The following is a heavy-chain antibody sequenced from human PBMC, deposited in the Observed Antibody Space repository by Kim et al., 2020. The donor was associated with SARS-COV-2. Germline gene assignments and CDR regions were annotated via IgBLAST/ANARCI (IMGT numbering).Heavy chain of an antibody. Sequence: SETLSLTCTVSGGSISSSSYYWGWIRQPPGKGLEWMGRIYYSGSTYYNPSLKSRVTISVDTSKNQFSLKLSSVTAAATAVYYCARHGKQQLVTFDYWGQGTLVTVSS. CDR3: ARHGKQQLVTFDY. D-gene: IGHD6-13*01. CDR1: GGSISSSSYY. V-gene: IGHV4-39*01. CDR2: IYYSGST. J-gene: IGHJ4*02.